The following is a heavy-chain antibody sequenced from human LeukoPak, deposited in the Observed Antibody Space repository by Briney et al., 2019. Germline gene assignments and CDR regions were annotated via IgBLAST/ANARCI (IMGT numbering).Heavy chain of an antibody. Sequence: KTSETLSLTCTVSGGSISSNNYFWGWIRQPPGKGLEWIATISFDGRTYYNPSLKSRVTISVDTSKNQFSLKLSSVTAADTAVYYCARPPGFSTSFWDWGQGTLVTVSS. CDR3: ARPPGFSTSFWD. J-gene: IGHJ4*02. D-gene: IGHD2-2*01. CDR2: ISFDGRT. CDR1: GGSISSNNYF. V-gene: IGHV4-39*01.